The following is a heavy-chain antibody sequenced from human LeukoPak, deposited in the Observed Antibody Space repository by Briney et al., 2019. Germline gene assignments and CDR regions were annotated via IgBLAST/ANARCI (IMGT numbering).Heavy chain of an antibody. Sequence: SETLSPTCTVSGYSISSGYYWSWIRQPAGKGLEWIGRVHSSRGSNYNPSLKSRVTMSVDTSKNQVSLKLIAVTAADSAVYYCARENWNYGEDFWGQGALVTVSS. CDR2: VHSSRGS. D-gene: IGHD1-7*01. CDR1: GYSISSGYY. J-gene: IGHJ4*02. V-gene: IGHV4-4*07. CDR3: ARENWNYGEDF.